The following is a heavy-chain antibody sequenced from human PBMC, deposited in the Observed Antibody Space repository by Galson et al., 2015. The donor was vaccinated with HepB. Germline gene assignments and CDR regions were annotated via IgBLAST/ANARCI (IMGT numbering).Heavy chain of an antibody. CDR1: GFSFSRYV. D-gene: IGHD2/OR15-2a*01. V-gene: IGHV3-30*12. CDR3: ARLSAAAAYFDF. J-gene: IGHJ4*02. Sequence: SLRLSCAASGFSFSRYVIHWVRQPPGKGLECVAERDSVTGRFTVSRDNSKNTLYLQINGLRDDDTATYYCARLSAAAAYFDFWGQGTLLTFSS.